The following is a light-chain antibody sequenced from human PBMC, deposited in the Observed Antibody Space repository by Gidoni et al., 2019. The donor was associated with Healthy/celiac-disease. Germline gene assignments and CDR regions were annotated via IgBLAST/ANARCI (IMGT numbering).Light chain of an antibody. CDR3: QQSYSTPLT. CDR2: DAS. CDR1: QSISNY. V-gene: IGKV1-39*01. J-gene: IGKJ5*01. Sequence: DIQMTQSPSSLSASVGDRVTITCRASQSISNYLNWYQQKPGKAPKLLIYDASSLKSGVPSRFSGSGSGTDFTLTISSLQPEDFATYYCQQSYSTPLTFGQGTRLEIK.